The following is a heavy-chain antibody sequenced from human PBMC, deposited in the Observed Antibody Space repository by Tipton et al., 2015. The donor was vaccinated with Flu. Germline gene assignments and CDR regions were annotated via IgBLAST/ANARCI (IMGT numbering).Heavy chain of an antibody. J-gene: IGHJ4*02. D-gene: IGHD3-22*01. CDR1: GGSVSSGRYY. CDR2: IYTTGRT. CDR3: ARVGPDSSGLD. V-gene: IGHV4-61*02. Sequence: TLSLTCTVSGGSVSSGRYYWSWMRQSAGKGLEWIGRIYTTGRTNYNPSLESRVTISVDPSKKQFSLSLTSVTAADTAVYYCARVGPDSSGLDWGQGTRVTVSS.